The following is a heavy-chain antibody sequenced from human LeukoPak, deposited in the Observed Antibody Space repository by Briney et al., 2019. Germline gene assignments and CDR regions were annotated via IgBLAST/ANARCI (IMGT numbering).Heavy chain of an antibody. J-gene: IGHJ6*02. V-gene: IGHV3-66*01. CDR1: GFTVSSNY. CDR2: IYSGGST. Sequence: GGSLRLSCAASGFTVSSNYISWVRQAPGKGLEWVSVIYSGGSTYYADSVKGRFTISRDNSKNTLYLQMNSLRAEDTAVYYCARDQDYYGSNYGMDVWGQGTTVTVSS. D-gene: IGHD3-10*01. CDR3: ARDQDYYGSNYGMDV.